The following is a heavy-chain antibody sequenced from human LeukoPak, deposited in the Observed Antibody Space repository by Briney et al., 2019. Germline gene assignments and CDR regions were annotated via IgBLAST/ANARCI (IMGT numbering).Heavy chain of an antibody. CDR1: GFTFSSYS. CDR3: AKRDSSGWFYFDY. V-gene: IGHV3-23*01. D-gene: IGHD6-19*01. J-gene: IGHJ4*02. CDR2: IIGSGVNA. Sequence: GGSLRLSCAASGFTFSSYSMSWVRQAPGKGLEWVSSIIGSGVNAYCADSVRGRFTMSRDNSKNTLYLQMHSLRAEDTAVYYCAKRDSSGWFYFDYWGQGALVTVSS.